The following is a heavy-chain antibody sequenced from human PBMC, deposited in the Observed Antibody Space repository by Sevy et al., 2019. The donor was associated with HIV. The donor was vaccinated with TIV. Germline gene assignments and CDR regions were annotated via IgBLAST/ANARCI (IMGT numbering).Heavy chain of an antibody. Sequence: SETLSLTCTVSGGSIISSRWWSWFRQTPKKGLEWIWDRYHRGTTNDNSSLKSPVFISVDQSKNQLSLKLTSVTSADKDVYYCAVAAETDVLGYYFDSWGQGTLVTVSS. CDR1: GGSIISSRW. D-gene: IGHD5-12*01. CDR2: RYHRGTT. V-gene: IGHV4-4*02. J-gene: IGHJ4*02. CDR3: AVAAETDVLGYYFDS.